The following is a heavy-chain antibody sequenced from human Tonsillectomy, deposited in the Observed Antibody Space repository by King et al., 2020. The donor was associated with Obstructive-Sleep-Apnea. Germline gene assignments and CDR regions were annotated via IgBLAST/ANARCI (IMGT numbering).Heavy chain of an antibody. Sequence: QLQESGPGLVKPSETLSLTCTVSGGSISSSSYYWGWIRQPPGKGLEWIGSIYYSGSTYYNPSLKSRVTISVDTSKNQFSLKLSSVTAADTAVYYCARDKEGWERALTFDDWGQGTLVTVSS. CDR1: GGSISSSSYY. V-gene: IGHV4-39*07. D-gene: IGHD1-26*01. CDR2: IYYSGST. CDR3: ARDKEGWERALTFDD. J-gene: IGHJ4*02.